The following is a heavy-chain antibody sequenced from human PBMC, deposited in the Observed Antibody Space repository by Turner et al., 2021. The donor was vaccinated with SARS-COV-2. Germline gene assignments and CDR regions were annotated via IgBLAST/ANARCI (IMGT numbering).Heavy chain of an antibody. Sequence: QVQLQESGPGLVKPSETLSLTGTVSGGSISSYYWSWIRQPPGKGLEWIGYIYYSGSTNYNPSLKSRVTISVDTSKNQFSLKLSSVTAADTAVYYCARGGVAAAGPFGYWGQGTLVTVSS. D-gene: IGHD6-13*01. V-gene: IGHV4-59*12. J-gene: IGHJ4*02. CDR1: GGSISSYY. CDR3: ARGGVAAAGPFGY. CDR2: IYYSGST.